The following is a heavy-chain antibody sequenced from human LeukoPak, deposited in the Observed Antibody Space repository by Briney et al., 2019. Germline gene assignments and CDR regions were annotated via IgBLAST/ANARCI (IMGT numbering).Heavy chain of an antibody. CDR1: GYTFTGYY. J-gene: IGHJ4*02. CDR2: INPNSGGT. D-gene: IGHD3-22*01. V-gene: IGHV1-2*02. Sequence: GASVKVSCKASGYTFTGYYIHWVRQAPGQGLEWMGWINPNSGGTNYAQKFQGRVTMTRDTSISTAYMELSRLRSDDTAVYYCARDRRYYDSSPPDYWGQGTLVTVSS. CDR3: ARDRRYYDSSPPDY.